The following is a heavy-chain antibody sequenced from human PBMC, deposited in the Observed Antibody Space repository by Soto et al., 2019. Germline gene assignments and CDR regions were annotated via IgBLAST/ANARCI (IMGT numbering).Heavy chain of an antibody. J-gene: IGHJ2*01. Sequence: EVQLLESGGGLVQPGGSLRLSCAASGFTFTSYAMSWVRQAPGKGLEWVSAISGGGGSTYYADSVKGRFTISRDNSKNTLYLQMNSLRAEDTALYYCAKGPITSLVGARRKDWYFDIWGRGTLVTVSS. V-gene: IGHV3-23*01. D-gene: IGHD1-26*01. CDR3: AKGPITSLVGARRKDWYFDI. CDR2: ISGGGGST. CDR1: GFTFTSYA.